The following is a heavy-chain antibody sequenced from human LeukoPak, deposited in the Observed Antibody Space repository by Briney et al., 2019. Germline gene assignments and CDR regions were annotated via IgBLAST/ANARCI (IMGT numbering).Heavy chain of an antibody. CDR2: ISGSGGST. J-gene: IGHJ4*02. D-gene: IGHD3-3*01. CDR1: GFTFSSYA. CDR3: APSPLTIFGGLPGHFDY. Sequence: PGGSLRLSCAASGFTFSSYAMSWVRQAPGKGLEWVSAISGSGGSTYYADSVKGRFTISRDNSKSTLYLQMNSLRAEDTAVYYCAPSPLTIFGGLPGHFDYWGQGTLVTVSS. V-gene: IGHV3-23*01.